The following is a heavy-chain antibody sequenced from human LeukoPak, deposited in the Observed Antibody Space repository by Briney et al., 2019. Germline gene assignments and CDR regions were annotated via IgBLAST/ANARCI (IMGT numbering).Heavy chain of an antibody. Sequence: PGGSLRLSCAASGFTFSDYYMSWIRQAPGKGLEWVSYISRNSYTNYADSVKGRFTISRDNAKNSLYLQMASLRAEDTAVYYCARAPLVLQYRWWFDPWGQGTLVIVSS. CDR2: ISRNSYT. J-gene: IGHJ5*02. CDR3: ARAPLVLQYRWWFDP. V-gene: IGHV3-11*06. CDR1: GFTFSDYY. D-gene: IGHD5-24*01.